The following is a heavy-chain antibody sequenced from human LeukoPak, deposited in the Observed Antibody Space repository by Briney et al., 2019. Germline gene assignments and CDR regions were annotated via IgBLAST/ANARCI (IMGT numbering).Heavy chain of an antibody. D-gene: IGHD1-26*01. CDR3: LTVVETTIAAFDI. V-gene: IGHV3-66*01. CDR1: GFIVTSNY. Sequence: GGSLRLSCAASGFIVTSNYMTWVRQAPGKGLEWVSAIYSDGSTHYADSVKGRFTISADNSKNTLYLQMDSLRAEDTAVYYCLTVVETTIAAFDIWGQGTMVTVSS. CDR2: IYSDGST. J-gene: IGHJ3*02.